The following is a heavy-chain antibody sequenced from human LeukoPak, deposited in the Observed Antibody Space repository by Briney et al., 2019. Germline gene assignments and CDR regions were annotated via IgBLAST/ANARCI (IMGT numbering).Heavy chain of an antibody. Sequence: GGSLRLSCAASGFTVSSNYMSWVRQAPGKGLEWVSVIYSGGSTYYADSVKGRFTISRDNSKITLYLQMNSLRAGDTVVYYWARGRITPDSWGQGTLVTVSS. CDR3: ARGRITPDS. J-gene: IGHJ4*02. CDR1: GFTVSSNY. V-gene: IGHV3-53*01. D-gene: IGHD3-10*01. CDR2: IYSGGST.